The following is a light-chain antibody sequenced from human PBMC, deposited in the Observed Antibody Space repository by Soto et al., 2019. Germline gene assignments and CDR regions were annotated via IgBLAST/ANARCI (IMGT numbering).Light chain of an antibody. CDR3: QQYGSSGT. CDR2: GAS. J-gene: IGKJ1*01. CDR1: QSVSNNY. V-gene: IGKV3-20*01. Sequence: EIVLTQSPSTLSLSPGERATLSCRASQSVSNNYLAWYQQKPGQAPRLLIYGASNRATGIPDRFSGSGSGTDFTLTISIQADEDFAVYYCQQYGSSGTFGQGTKVDIK.